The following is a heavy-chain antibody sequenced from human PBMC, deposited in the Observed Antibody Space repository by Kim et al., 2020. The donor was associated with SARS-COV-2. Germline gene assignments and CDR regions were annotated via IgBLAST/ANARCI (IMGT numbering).Heavy chain of an antibody. V-gene: IGHV4-34*01. CDR2: INHSGST. D-gene: IGHD3-10*01. Sequence: SETLSLTCAVYGGAFSGYYWSWIRQPPGKGLEWIGEINHSGSTNYNPSLKSRVTISVDTSKNQFSLKLSSVTAADTAVYYCARGGYGSGSPPIDYWGQGT. CDR1: GGAFSGYY. CDR3: ARGGYGSGSPPIDY. J-gene: IGHJ4*02.